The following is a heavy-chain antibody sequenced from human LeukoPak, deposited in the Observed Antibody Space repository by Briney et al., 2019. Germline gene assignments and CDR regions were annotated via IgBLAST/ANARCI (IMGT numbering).Heavy chain of an antibody. CDR1: GGSISTTTYY. Sequence: PSETPSLTCTVSGGSISTTTYYWGWIRQPPGKGLDWIGSIYYSGITYYNPSLRSRVTISVDTSKNQFSLKLSSATAADTAVYYCASQTSAWYTSPWGQGTLVTVS. D-gene: IGHD6-19*01. CDR3: ASQTSAWYTSP. CDR2: IYYSGIT. V-gene: IGHV4-39*01. J-gene: IGHJ5*02.